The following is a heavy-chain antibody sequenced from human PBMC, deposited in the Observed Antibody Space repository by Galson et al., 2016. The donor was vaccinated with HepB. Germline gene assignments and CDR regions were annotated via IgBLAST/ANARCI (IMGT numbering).Heavy chain of an antibody. CDR3: PREREPVGYYDSSGDLDY. D-gene: IGHD3-22*01. CDR1: GYSFTSHY. Sequence: SVKVSCKASGYSFTSHYMHWVRQAPGQGLEWMGVINPGSAVTTYAQKFQGRVTLASDTSTSTVYMALSSLRPEDTAIYYCPREREPVGYYDSSGDLDYWGQGTLVTVSS. CDR2: INPGSAVT. V-gene: IGHV1-46*01. J-gene: IGHJ4*02.